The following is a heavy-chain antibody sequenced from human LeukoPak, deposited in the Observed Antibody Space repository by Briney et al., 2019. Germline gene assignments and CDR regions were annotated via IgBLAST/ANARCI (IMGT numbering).Heavy chain of an antibody. Sequence: PGGSLRLSCAASGFLFRTYGMNWVRQPPGKGLEWVALIRYDGNNKYYADSVKGRFTISRDNSKNMLFLQMNSLRAGDTAIYYCAKDIAASGLPRIFDFWGQGTLVTVSS. V-gene: IGHV3-30*02. J-gene: IGHJ4*02. D-gene: IGHD6-13*01. CDR2: IRYDGNNK. CDR3: AKDIAASGLPRIFDF. CDR1: GFLFRTYG.